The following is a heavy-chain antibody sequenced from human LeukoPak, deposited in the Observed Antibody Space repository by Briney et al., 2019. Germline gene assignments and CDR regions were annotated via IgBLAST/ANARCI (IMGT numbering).Heavy chain of an antibody. CDR3: AKKRAGYTNPYYFDY. CDR2: ISGSGANT. V-gene: IGHV3-23*01. Sequence: GGSLRLSCAASGFTFSTYAMSWVRQAPGKGLEWVSTISGSGANTYYADSVRGRFTISRDKSKNTLYLNIDTLRAEDTAVYYCAKKRAGYTNPYYFDYWGQGTLVTVSS. CDR1: GFTFSTYA. D-gene: IGHD3-16*02. J-gene: IGHJ4*02.